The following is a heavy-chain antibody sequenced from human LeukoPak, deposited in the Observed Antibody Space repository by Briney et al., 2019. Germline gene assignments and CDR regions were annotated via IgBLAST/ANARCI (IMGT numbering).Heavy chain of an antibody. V-gene: IGHV3-30-3*01. D-gene: IGHD3-22*01. CDR2: ISSDGSSK. CDR3: ATGRYYDGSGYSLVDS. CDR1: GFTFSTSP. Sequence: PGRSLRRSCAASGFTFSTSPMHWVRQAPGKGLEWVSVISSDGSSKYYSDSVKGRFTISRDNSKNTLYQQMDSLRAEDTAVYYCATGRYYDGSGYSLVDSWGQGTLVTVSS. J-gene: IGHJ4*02.